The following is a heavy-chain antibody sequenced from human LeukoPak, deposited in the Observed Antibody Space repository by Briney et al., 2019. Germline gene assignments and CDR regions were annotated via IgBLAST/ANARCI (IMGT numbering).Heavy chain of an antibody. D-gene: IGHD3-10*01. CDR3: ARPSGGTRTDYFDY. CDR2: ISAYNGNT. CDR1: GGTFSSYA. Sequence: ASVKVSCKASGGTFSSYAISWVRQAPGQGLEWMGWISAYNGNTNYAQKLQGRVTMTTDTSTSTAYMELRSLRSDDTAVYYCARPSGGTRTDYFDYWGQGTLVTVSS. J-gene: IGHJ4*02. V-gene: IGHV1-18*01.